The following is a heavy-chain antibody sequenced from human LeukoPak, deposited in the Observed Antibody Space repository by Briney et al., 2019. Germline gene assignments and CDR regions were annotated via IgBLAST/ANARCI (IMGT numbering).Heavy chain of an antibody. CDR2: IYYSGST. CDR3: ARGRDMVRGVITQFDY. CDR1: GGSISSYY. J-gene: IGHJ4*02. D-gene: IGHD3-10*01. V-gene: IGHV4-59*01. Sequence: KTSETLSLTCTVSGGSISSYYWSWIRQPPGKGLEWIGYIYYSGSTNYNPSLKSRVTISVDTSKNQFSLKLSSVTAADTAVYYCARGRDMVRGVITQFDYWGQGTLVTVSS.